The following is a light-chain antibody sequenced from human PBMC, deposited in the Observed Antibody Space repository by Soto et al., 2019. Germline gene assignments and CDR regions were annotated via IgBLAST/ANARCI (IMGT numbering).Light chain of an antibody. CDR1: SSDVGSYNY. Sequence: QSVLTQPASVSASPGQSVTISCTGTSSDVGSYNYVSWYQHHPGQAPKLLIYEGSKRPSGVSHRFSGYKYGSTASLTISARQTEDEGDYYCFSSAGPRTYVVVGGGTQLPVL. J-gene: IGLJ2*01. V-gene: IGLV2-23*01. CDR2: EGS. CDR3: FSSAGPRTYVV.